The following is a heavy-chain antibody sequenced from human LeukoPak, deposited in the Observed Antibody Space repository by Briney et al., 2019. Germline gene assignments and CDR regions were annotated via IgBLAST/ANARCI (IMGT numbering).Heavy chain of an antibody. Sequence: SETLSLTCTVSGGSISSSSYYWGWIRQPPGKGLEWIGSIYYSGSTYYKASLKSRVTISVDTPKNQFSLKLSSVTAADTAVYYCARLGGNVGTYRSTKSGYYWFDPWGQGTLVTVSS. CDR1: GGSISSSSYY. J-gene: IGHJ5*02. CDR3: ARLGGNVGTYRSTKSGYYWFDP. V-gene: IGHV4-39*01. D-gene: IGHD6-13*01. CDR2: IYYSGST.